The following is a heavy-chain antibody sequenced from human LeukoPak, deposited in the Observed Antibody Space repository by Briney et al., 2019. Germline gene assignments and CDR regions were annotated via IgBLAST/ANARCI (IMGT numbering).Heavy chain of an antibody. CDR2: IYHSGST. D-gene: IGHD6-19*01. J-gene: IGHJ3*02. CDR3: ASRPSKIAVAGQGSAFDI. Sequence: SETLSLTCAVSGGSISSSNWWSWVRQPPGKGLEWIGEIYHSGSTNYNPSLKSRVTISVDKSKNQFSLKLSSVTAADTAVYYCASRPSKIAVAGQGSAFDIWGQGTMVTVSS. V-gene: IGHV4-4*02. CDR1: GGSISSSNW.